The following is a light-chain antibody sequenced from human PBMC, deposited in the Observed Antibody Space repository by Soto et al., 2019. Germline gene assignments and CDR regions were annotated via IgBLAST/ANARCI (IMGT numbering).Light chain of an antibody. J-gene: IGLJ3*02. CDR1: SGHSSYA. CDR2: LNSDGSH. Sequence: QLVLTQSPSASASLGASVKLTCTLSSGHSSYAIAWHQQQPEKGPRYLMKLNSDGSHSKGDGIPDRFSGSSSGAERYLTISSHQSEDEADYYCQTWGTGIRVFGGGTKVTVL. V-gene: IGLV4-69*01. CDR3: QTWGTGIRV.